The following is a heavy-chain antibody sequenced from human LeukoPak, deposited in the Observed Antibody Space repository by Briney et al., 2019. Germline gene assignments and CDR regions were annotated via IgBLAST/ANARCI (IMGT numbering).Heavy chain of an antibody. Sequence: SETLSLTCTVSGGSISSYYWSWIRQPPGKGLEWIGSIYYSGSTYYNPSLKSRVTISVDTSKNQFSLKLSSVTAADTAVYYCARQPAVVRGYFDYWGQGTLVTVSS. D-gene: IGHD2-2*01. J-gene: IGHJ4*02. V-gene: IGHV4-59*05. CDR3: ARQPAVVRGYFDY. CDR1: GGSISSYY. CDR2: IYYSGST.